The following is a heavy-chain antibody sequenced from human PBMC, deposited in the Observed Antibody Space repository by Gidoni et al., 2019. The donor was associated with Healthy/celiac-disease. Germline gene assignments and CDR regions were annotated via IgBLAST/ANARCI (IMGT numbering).Heavy chain of an antibody. D-gene: IGHD5-18*01. CDR1: GFTFSSYG. CDR2: SWYDGSNK. Sequence: QVQLVESGGGVVQPGRSLRLSCAASGFTFSSYGMHWVRQAQGKGLEWVAVSWYDGSNKYYADSVKGRFTISRDNSKNTLYLQMNSLRAEDTSVYYCARGIQLWLDENWFDPWGQGTLVTVSS. J-gene: IGHJ5*02. CDR3: ARGIQLWLDENWFDP. V-gene: IGHV3-33*01.